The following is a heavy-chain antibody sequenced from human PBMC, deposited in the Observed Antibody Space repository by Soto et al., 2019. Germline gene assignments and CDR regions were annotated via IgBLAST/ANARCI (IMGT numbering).Heavy chain of an antibody. J-gene: IGHJ6*02. CDR1: GFTFSRDW. CDR2: MRPDESEK. Sequence: GGSLRLSCTLSGFTFSRDWMAWVRQAPGKGLEWVANMRPDESEKYYVDSVRGRFTISSDGAENSLHLQMDSLRAEDTALYYCARYGFANGLDLWGQGTTVTVSS. V-gene: IGHV3-7*03. D-gene: IGHD3-10*01. CDR3: ARYGFANGLDL.